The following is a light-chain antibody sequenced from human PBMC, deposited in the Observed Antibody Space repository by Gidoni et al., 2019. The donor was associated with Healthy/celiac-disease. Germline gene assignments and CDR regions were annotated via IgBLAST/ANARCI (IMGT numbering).Light chain of an antibody. V-gene: IGKV1-27*01. CDR3: QKYDSALALT. J-gene: IGKJ4*01. Sequence: DIQMTQSPSSLSASVGDRVTITCRASQGISNDLAWYQQKPGKVPNLLLYAASTWQSGVPSRFSGSESGTDFTLTISSLQAEYVSTCYLQKYDSALALTFGGGTKVEIK. CDR1: QGISND. CDR2: AAS.